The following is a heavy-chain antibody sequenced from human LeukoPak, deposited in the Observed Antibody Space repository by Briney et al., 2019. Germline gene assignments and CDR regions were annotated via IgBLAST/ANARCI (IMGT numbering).Heavy chain of an antibody. CDR2: IQPAGNDK. V-gene: IGHV3-30*02. CDR1: GFTFNNYG. CDR3: AKRDGETECDY. J-gene: IGHJ4*02. Sequence: GWSLRLSCAASGFTFNNYGMHWVRQAPGKGREWVGLIQPAGNDKYYADSVKGRFTVSRDNSKNTVYLQLNSLKVEDTAVYYCAKRDGETECDYWGRGTLVTVCS. D-gene: IGHD2-21*02.